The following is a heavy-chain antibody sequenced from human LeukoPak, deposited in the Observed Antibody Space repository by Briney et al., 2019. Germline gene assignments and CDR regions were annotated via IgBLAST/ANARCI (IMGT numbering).Heavy chain of an antibody. CDR1: GGTFSSYA. V-gene: IGHV1-69*05. D-gene: IGHD3-22*01. J-gene: IGHJ4*02. CDR3: ARSHDYDSSSYYYAVDY. Sequence: ASVKVSCKASGGTFSSYAVSWVRQGPGEGGEWMGGIIPIFGAANYAQKFQGRGTITTDESTRTDYMDKSRPRYAETAAYYFARSHDYDSSSYYYAVDYWGQGTLVTVSS. CDR2: IIPIFGAA.